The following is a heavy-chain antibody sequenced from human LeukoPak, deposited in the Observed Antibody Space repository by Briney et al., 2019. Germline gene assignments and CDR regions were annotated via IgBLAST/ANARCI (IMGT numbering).Heavy chain of an antibody. CDR3: ARGGGSYYDY. V-gene: IGHV4-39*01. Sequence: SETLSLTCTVSGGSISSTFYYCGWIRQPPGKGLEWIGSMHSSGSTYYNPSLQSRVTISVDTSKNQFSLKLSSVTAADTAVYYCARGGGSYYDYWGQGTLVTVSS. J-gene: IGHJ4*02. D-gene: IGHD1-26*01. CDR2: MHSSGST. CDR1: GGSISSTFYY.